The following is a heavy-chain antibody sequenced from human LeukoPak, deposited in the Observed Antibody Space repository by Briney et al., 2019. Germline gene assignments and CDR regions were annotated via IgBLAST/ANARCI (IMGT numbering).Heavy chain of an antibody. J-gene: IGHJ4*02. CDR1: GYTFTNYG. V-gene: IGHV1-18*01. D-gene: IGHD4-17*01. CDR3: TKYGHSPYFDS. CDR2: ISAYNGNT. Sequence: ASVKVSCKASGYTFTNYGVSWVRQAPGQGLEWMGWISAYNGNTNYAQKFQGRVTMTRDMSTGTVYMELSSLRSEDTAVYYCTKYGHSPYFDSWGQGTLVTVSS.